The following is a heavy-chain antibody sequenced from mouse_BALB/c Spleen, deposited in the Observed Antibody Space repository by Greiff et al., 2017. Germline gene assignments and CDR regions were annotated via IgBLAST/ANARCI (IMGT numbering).Heavy chain of an antibody. CDR3: ARSGGSSYYAMDY. V-gene: IGHV5-17*02. J-gene: IGHJ4*01. Sequence: EVQLKESGGGLVQPGGSRKLSCAASGFTFSSFGMHWVRQAPEKGLEWVAYISSGSSTIYYADTVKGRFTISRDNPKNTLFLQMTSLRSEDTAMYYCARSGGSSYYAMDYWGQGTSVTVSS. D-gene: IGHD1-1*01. CDR2: ISSGSSTI. CDR1: GFTFSSFG.